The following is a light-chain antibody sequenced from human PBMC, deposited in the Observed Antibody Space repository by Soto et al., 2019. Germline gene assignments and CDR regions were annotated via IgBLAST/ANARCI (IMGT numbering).Light chain of an antibody. CDR3: QQRSNWPPVLT. CDR2: DAS. J-gene: IGKJ4*01. V-gene: IGKV3-11*01. Sequence: EIVLTQSQATLSLSPGERATLSCRASQSVSSYLAWYQQKPGQAPRLLIYDASTRATGIPARFSGSGSGTDFPLTICSPKPADFAVYYCQQRSNWPPVLTFGGGTKVEIK. CDR1: QSVSSY.